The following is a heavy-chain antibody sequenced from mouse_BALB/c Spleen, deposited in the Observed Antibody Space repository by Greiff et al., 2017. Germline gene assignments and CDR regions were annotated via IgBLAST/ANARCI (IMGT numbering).Heavy chain of an antibody. D-gene: IGHD2-4*01. J-gene: IGHJ4*01. V-gene: IGHV5-17*02. CDR2: ISSGSSTI. CDR3: ARTSTMITTGRVAYAMDY. CDR1: GFTFSSFG. Sequence: EVQLQESGGGLVQPGGSRKLSCAASGFTFSSFGMHWVRQAPEKGLEWVAYISSGSSTIYYADTVKGRFTISRDNPKNTLFLQMTSLRSEDTAMYYCARTSTMITTGRVAYAMDYWGQGTSVTVSS.